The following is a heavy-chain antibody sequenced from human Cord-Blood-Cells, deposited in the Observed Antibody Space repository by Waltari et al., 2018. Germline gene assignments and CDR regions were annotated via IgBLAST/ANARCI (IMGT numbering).Heavy chain of an antibody. CDR2: IIPILGIA. D-gene: IGHD2-15*01. Sequence: QVQLVQSGAEVKKPGSSVKVSCTASGGTFSSYAISWVRQAPGQGLEWMGRIIPILGIANYAQKFQGRVTITADKSTSTAYMELSSLRSEDTAVYYCARPCSGGSCYVGAFDIWGQGTMVTVSS. J-gene: IGHJ3*02. CDR1: GGTFSSYA. V-gene: IGHV1-69*09. CDR3: ARPCSGGSCYVGAFDI.